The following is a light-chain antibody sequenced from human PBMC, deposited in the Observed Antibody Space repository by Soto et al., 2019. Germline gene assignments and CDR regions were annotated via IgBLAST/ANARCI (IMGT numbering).Light chain of an antibody. CDR2: WAS. Sequence: DIVMTQSPDSLAVSLGERATINCKSSESVLYSSNNNNYLAWYQQKPGQPPKLLIYWASTRESGVPDRFSGSGSGTDFTLTISSLQAEDVANYYCQQYYSTPWTFGQGTKVEIQ. CDR3: QQYYSTPWT. J-gene: IGKJ1*01. V-gene: IGKV4-1*01. CDR1: ESVLYSSNNNNY.